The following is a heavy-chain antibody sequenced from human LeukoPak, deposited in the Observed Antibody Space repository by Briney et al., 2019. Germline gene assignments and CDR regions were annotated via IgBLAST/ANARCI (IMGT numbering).Heavy chain of an antibody. J-gene: IGHJ4*02. V-gene: IGHV4-39*07. CDR1: GGSISSGGYY. CDR3: ATLKREDHR. Sequence: SETLSLTCTVSGGSISSGGYYWSWIRQHPGKGLEWIGEINHSGSTNYNPSLKSRVTISVDTSKNQFSLKLSSVTAADTAVYYCATLKREDHRWGQGTLVTVSS. D-gene: IGHD1-14*01. CDR2: INHSGST.